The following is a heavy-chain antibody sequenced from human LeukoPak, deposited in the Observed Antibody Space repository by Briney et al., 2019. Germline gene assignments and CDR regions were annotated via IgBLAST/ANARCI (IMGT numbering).Heavy chain of an antibody. J-gene: IGHJ5*02. V-gene: IGHV3-33*01. CDR3: ACGYESGNWFDP. CDR1: GFTFSSYG. CDR2: IWYDGSNK. D-gene: IGHD5-12*01. Sequence: PGGSLRLSCAASGFTFSSYGMHCVRQAPGKGLEWVAVIWYDGSNKYYADSVKGRFTISRDNSKNTLYLQMNSLGAEDTAVYYCACGYESGNWFDPWGQGTLVTVSP.